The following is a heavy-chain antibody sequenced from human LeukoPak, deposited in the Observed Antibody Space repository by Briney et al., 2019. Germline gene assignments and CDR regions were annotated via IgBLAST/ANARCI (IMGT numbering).Heavy chain of an antibody. Sequence: SETLSLTCTVSGGSISGYYWSWIRPPPGKGLEWIGYIYYSGSTNYNPSLKSRVTISVDTSKNQFSLKLSSVTAADTAVYYCARGVIQLSTDAFDIWGQGTMVTVPS. CDR3: ARGVIQLSTDAFDI. D-gene: IGHD5-18*01. V-gene: IGHV4-59*01. CDR2: IYYSGST. J-gene: IGHJ3*02. CDR1: GGSISGYY.